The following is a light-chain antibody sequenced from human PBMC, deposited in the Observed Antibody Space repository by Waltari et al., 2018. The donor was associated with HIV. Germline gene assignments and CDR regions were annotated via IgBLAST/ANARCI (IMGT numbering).Light chain of an antibody. CDR3: CAYAGSTTYVI. V-gene: IGLV2-23*02. CDR1: SSDLRGYNL. CDR2: EVS. Sequence: QSALTQPPSVSGSPGQSITISCTGTSSDLRGYNLVSCYQQHPGKAPKLMIYEVSKRPSGVSNRFSGSKSGNTASLTISGLQAEDEADYYCCAYAGSTTYVIFGGGTKLTVL. J-gene: IGLJ2*01.